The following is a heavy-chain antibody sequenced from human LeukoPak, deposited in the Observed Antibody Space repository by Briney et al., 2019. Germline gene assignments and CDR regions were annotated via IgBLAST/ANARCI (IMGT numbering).Heavy chain of an antibody. CDR2: IYPGDSDT. J-gene: IGHJ6*03. Sequence: GESLKIPCRGSGYSFISCWIGWVRQMPGKGLEWMGIIYPGDSDTRYSPSFQGQVTISADKSINTAYLQWSSLKASDTAMYYCARHGGGFSRYYYMDVWGKGTTVTVSS. D-gene: IGHD3-16*01. V-gene: IGHV5-51*01. CDR3: ARHGGGFSRYYYMDV. CDR1: GYSFISCW.